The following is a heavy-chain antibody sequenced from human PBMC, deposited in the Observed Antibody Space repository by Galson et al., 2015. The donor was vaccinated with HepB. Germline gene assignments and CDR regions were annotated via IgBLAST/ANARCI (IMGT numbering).Heavy chain of an antibody. CDR2: ISSSDSHT. Sequence: SLRLSCAASGFTFRDYYMSWIRQAPGKGLEWVSYISSSDSHTSYAESVEGRFTISRDNAKNSLFLQMNSLRAEDTAVYHCARIRISDDDPWSGYSPYYCGLDVWGQGTTVTVSS. V-gene: IGHV3-11*06. J-gene: IGHJ6*02. CDR1: GFTFRDYY. D-gene: IGHD3-3*01. CDR3: ARIRISDDDPWSGYSPYYCGLDV.